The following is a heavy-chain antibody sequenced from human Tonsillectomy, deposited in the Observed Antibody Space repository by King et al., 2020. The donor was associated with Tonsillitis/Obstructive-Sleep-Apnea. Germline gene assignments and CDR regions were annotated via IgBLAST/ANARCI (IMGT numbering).Heavy chain of an antibody. D-gene: IGHD4-17*01. CDR3: TAEPANTVTN. CDR2: IKSKTDGGST. CDR1: GFTFNDAW. J-gene: IGHJ4*03. Sequence: VQLVESGGGLVEPGGSLTISCRASGFTFNDAWMNWVRQAPGQGLEWVGRIKSKTDGGSTNYAAPVKGRFTISRDDSNNSLFLVMNSLKTEDTAVYYGTAEPANTVTNWGQGSVVAVSS. V-gene: IGHV3-15*07.